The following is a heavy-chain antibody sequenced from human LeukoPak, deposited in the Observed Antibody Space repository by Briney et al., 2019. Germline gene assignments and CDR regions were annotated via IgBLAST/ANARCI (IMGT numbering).Heavy chain of an antibody. CDR1: GFTFSSYA. J-gene: IGHJ4*02. D-gene: IGHD2-15*01. Sequence: GGSLRLSCAASGFTFSSYAMSWVRQAPGKGLEWVSVIYSGGSTYYADSVKGRFTISRDNSKNTLYLQMNSLRAEDTAVYYCARDGVYCSGGSCYQSDYWGQGTLVTVSS. CDR3: ARDGVYCSGGSCYQSDY. V-gene: IGHV3-53*01. CDR2: IYSGGST.